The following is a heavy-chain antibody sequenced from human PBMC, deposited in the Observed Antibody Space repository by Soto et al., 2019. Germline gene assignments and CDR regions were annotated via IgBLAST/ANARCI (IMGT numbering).Heavy chain of an antibody. CDR2: INHSGST. D-gene: IGHD5-12*01. Sequence: SETLSLTCAVYGGSFSGYYWSWIRQPPGKGLEWIGEINHSGSTNYNPSLKSRVTISVDTSKNQFSLKLSSVTAADTAVFYFAVLLSGYDYRDWFDPWGQGTLVTVSS. J-gene: IGHJ5*02. V-gene: IGHV4-34*01. CDR1: GGSFSGYY. CDR3: AVLLSGYDYRDWFDP.